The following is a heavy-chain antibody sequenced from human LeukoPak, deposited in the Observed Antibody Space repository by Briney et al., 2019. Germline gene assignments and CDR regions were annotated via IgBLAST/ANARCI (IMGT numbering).Heavy chain of an antibody. D-gene: IGHD6-19*01. CDR3: AKDTDALYSSGWYFDY. Sequence: GRSLRLSCAASGFTFDAYAMHWVRHAPGKGLEWVSSISWNSGSIGYADSVKGRFTISRDNAKNSLYLQMNSLRAEDTALYYCAKDTDALYSSGWYFDYWGQGTLVTVSS. J-gene: IGHJ4*02. V-gene: IGHV3-9*01. CDR2: ISWNSGSI. CDR1: GFTFDAYA.